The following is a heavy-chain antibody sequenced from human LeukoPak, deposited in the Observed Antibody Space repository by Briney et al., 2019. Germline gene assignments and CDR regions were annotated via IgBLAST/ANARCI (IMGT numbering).Heavy chain of an antibody. Sequence: ASVKVSCKASGYTFTSYGISWVRQAPGQGLEWMGWISAYNGNTNYAQKLQGRVTMTEDTSTDTAYMELSSLRSEDTAVYYCATRGKAPLDYWGQGTLVTVSS. V-gene: IGHV1-18*01. J-gene: IGHJ4*02. CDR1: GYTFTSYG. CDR3: ATRGKAPLDY. D-gene: IGHD3-16*01. CDR2: ISAYNGNT.